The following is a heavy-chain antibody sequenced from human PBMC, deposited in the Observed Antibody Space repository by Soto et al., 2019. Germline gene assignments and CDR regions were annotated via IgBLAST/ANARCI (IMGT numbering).Heavy chain of an antibody. Sequence: KESGPTLVNRTQTLSLTCTFSGFSLSSSGVGVGWIRQPPGKALEWLALIYWDDDKRYSPSLQSRLTITKDTSKNQVVLTMTNMDPVDTATYYCAHRRDRPEFAYWGQGTLVTVSS. J-gene: IGHJ4*02. CDR2: IYWDDDK. CDR1: GFSLSSSGVG. V-gene: IGHV2-5*02. CDR3: AHRRDRPEFAY.